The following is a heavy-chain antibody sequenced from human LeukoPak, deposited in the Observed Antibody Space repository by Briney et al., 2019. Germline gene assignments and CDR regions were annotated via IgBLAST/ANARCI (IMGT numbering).Heavy chain of an antibody. D-gene: IGHD6-13*01. CDR1: GFTLSSYA. J-gene: IGHJ4*02. CDR2: IRYDGSNK. CDR3: AKDHEYSSSRGGY. Sequence: GGSLRLSCAASGFTLSSYAMSWVRQAPGKGLEWVAFIRYDGSNKYYADSVKGRFTISRDNSKNTLYLQMNSLRAEDTAVYYCAKDHEYSSSRGGYWGQGTLVTVSS. V-gene: IGHV3-30*02.